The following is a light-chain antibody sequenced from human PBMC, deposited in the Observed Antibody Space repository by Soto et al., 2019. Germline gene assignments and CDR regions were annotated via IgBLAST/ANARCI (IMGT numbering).Light chain of an antibody. CDR2: AAS. CDR3: QQSYSTPLT. CDR1: QSISDY. Sequence: DIQMTQSPSSLSASVGDRVTITCRASQSISDYLKWYQQKPGKAPKLLIYAASTLQSGVPSRLSGSGSGTDFTLTISSLQPEDFATYYCQQSYSTPLTFGGGTKVDIK. J-gene: IGKJ4*01. V-gene: IGKV1-39*01.